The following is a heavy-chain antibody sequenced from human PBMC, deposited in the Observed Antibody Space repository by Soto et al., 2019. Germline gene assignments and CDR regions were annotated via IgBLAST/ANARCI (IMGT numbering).Heavy chain of an antibody. J-gene: IGHJ4*02. Sequence: SGPTLGNPTQTLTLTCTFSGFSLSTSGEGVAGIRQPPGKALDWLALIYWDDDKRYSPSLKSRRTITKDTSNNQVVLTMTNMAPVDTATYYCAHIGSGVLFDSWGQGILVTVS. D-gene: IGHD6-19*01. CDR1: GFSLSTSGEG. V-gene: IGHV2-5*02. CDR2: IYWDDDK. CDR3: AHIGSGVLFDS.